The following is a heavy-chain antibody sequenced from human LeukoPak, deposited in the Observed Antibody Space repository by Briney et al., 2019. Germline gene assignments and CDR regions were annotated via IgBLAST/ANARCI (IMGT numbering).Heavy chain of an antibody. J-gene: IGHJ4*02. D-gene: IGHD3-3*01. CDR2: ISSNGGST. CDR1: GFTFSSYA. CDR3: ARGATIFGVVPYYFDY. Sequence: GGSLRLSCAASGFTFSSYAMHWVRQAPGKGLAYVSAISSNGGSTYYANSVKGRFTISRDNSKNTLYLQMGSLRAEDMAVYYCARGATIFGVVPYYFDYWGQGTLVTVSS. V-gene: IGHV3-64*01.